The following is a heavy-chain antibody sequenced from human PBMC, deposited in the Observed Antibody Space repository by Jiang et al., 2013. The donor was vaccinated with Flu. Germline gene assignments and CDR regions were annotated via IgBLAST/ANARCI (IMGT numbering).Heavy chain of an antibody. CDR2: IYPGDSDT. Sequence: GAEVKKPGESLKISCKGSGYSFTSYWIGWVRQMPGKGLEWMGIIYPGDSDTRYSPSFQGQVTISADKSISTAYLQWSSLKASDTAMYYCARHPTFTVTTSGIDYWGQGTLVTVSS. D-gene: IGHD4-17*01. V-gene: IGHV5-51*01. CDR3: ARHPTFTVTTSGIDY. J-gene: IGHJ4*02. CDR1: GYSFTSYW.